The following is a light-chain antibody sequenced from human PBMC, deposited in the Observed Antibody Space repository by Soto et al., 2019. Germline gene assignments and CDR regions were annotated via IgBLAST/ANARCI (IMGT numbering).Light chain of an antibody. CDR2: AAS. CDR3: QQSYNSPQT. V-gene: IGKV1-39*01. J-gene: IGKJ1*01. CDR1: QTIMTY. Sequence: DIQMTQSPSSLSASVGDEVTITCRASQTIMTYLNWYQLKPGKPPRLLIYAASSLQSGVPSRFSGSGSGTDFTLTISSLQPEDFATYSGQQSYNSPQTFGRGTKVDI.